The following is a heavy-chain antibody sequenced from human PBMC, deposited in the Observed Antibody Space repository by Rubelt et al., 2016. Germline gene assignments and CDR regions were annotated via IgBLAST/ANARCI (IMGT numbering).Heavy chain of an antibody. CDR2: INHSGST. V-gene: IGHV4-34*01. Sequence: IRQPPGKGLEWIGEINHSGSTNYNPSLKSRVTISVDTSKNQFSLKLSSVTAADTAVYYCARFLGYCSGGSCYWGRGFDPWGQGTLVTVSS. J-gene: IGHJ5*02. CDR3: ARFLGYCSGGSCYWGRGFDP. D-gene: IGHD2-15*01.